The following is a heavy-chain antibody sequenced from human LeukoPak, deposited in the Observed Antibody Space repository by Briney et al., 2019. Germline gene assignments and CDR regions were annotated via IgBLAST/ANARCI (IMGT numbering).Heavy chain of an antibody. CDR3: ARGMTYYYGSGKLDY. J-gene: IGHJ4*02. Sequence: GGSLRLSCTASGFTFSDYWMHWVRQAPGKELVWVSRTNTDGSSTTYADSVKGRFTISRDNAKNTVYLEMNSLRAEDTAVYYCARGMTYYYGSGKLDYWGQGSLVTVSS. CDR1: GFTFSDYW. CDR2: TNTDGSST. V-gene: IGHV3-74*01. D-gene: IGHD3-10*01.